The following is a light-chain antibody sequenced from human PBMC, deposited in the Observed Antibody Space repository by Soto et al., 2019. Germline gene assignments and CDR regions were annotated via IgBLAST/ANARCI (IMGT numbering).Light chain of an antibody. CDR1: NIGRKS. CDR2: YDS. Sequence: SYELTQPPSVSVAPGKTASVACGGSNIGRKSVHWYQKKSGQAPVSVMYYDSDRASGLPERFSGSNSGNTATLTSSGVEAWDEPGYDCQGGDISSGHVVFGGGTKLTVL. CDR3: QGGDISSGHVV. V-gene: IGLV3-21*01. J-gene: IGLJ3*02.